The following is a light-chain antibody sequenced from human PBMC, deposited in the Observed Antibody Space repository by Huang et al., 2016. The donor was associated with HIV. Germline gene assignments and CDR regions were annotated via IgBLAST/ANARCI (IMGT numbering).Light chain of an antibody. CDR1: QDIGNF. V-gene: IGKV1-27*01. CDR3: QRNDSAPRA. J-gene: IGKJ1*01. Sequence: DIQMTQSPPSRSASQGVRVTFTCRASQDIGNFLAWFHQKPGGVPKLLIYGASRLHVGVPSRFSGRGSGTDFTLTITDLQPEDVATYYCQRNDSAPRAFGPGTKVEIK. CDR2: GAS.